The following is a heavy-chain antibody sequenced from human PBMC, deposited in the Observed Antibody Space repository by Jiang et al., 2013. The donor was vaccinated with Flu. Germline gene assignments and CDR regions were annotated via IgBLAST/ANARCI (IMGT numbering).Heavy chain of an antibody. Sequence: ASGGTFSRYGISWVRQAPGQGLEWMGGIIPXFDTANYAQKFQGRVTITADESTSTAYMELSSLRSEDTAVYYCARETEYYYASGGAGMDVWGQGTTVTVSS. CDR3: ARETEYYYASGGAGMDV. J-gene: IGHJ6*02. D-gene: IGHD3-10*01. CDR1: GGTFSRYG. V-gene: IGHV1-69*01. CDR2: IIPXFDTA.